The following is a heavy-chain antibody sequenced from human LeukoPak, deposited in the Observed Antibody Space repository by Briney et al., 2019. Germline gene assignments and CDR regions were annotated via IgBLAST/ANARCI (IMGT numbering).Heavy chain of an antibody. CDR2: IIPIFGTA. Sequence: SVKVSCKASGGTFSSYAISWVRQAPGQGLEWMGGIIPIFGTANYAQKFQGRVTITADESTSTAYMELSSLRSEDTAVYYCARDLEPRTASPGGYYYDSSGYYSVEYFQHWGQGTLVTVSS. CDR3: ARDLEPRTASPGGYYYDSSGYYSVEYFQH. V-gene: IGHV1-69*13. J-gene: IGHJ1*01. CDR1: GGTFSSYA. D-gene: IGHD3-22*01.